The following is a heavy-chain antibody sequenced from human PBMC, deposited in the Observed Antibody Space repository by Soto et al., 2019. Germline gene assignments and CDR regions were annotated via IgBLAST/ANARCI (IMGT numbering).Heavy chain of an antibody. J-gene: IGHJ5*02. CDR3: ARDLAVAPQPPGWFDP. CDR1: GYTFTSYY. Sequence: ASVKVSCKASGYTFTSYYMHWVRQAPGQGLEWMGIINPSGGSTSYAQRFQGRVTMTRDTSTSTVYMELSSLRSEDTAVYYCARDLAVAPQPPGWFDPWGQGTLVTVSS. V-gene: IGHV1-46*01. D-gene: IGHD6-19*01. CDR2: INPSGGST.